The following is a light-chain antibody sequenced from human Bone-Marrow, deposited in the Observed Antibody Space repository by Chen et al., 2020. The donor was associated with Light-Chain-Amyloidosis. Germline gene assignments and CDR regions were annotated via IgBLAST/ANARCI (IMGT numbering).Light chain of an antibody. J-gene: IGKJ4*01. V-gene: IGKV1-5*03. CDR1: QSISAL. CDR2: KAS. CDR3: QQYKDYSALT. Sequence: DIQITQSPSTVPASVGDTVAITCRASQSISALLAWYQHRPGSAPKFLIYKASILERGVPLRFSGSGSGTEFTLSISSLQPDDFATYYCQQYKDYSALTFGGGTKVEI.